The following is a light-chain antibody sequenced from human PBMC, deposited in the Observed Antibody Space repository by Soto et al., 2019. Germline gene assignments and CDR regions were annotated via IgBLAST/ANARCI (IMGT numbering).Light chain of an antibody. Sequence: DVQMTQSPSTLSGSVGDRVTITCRASQSVSGWLAWYQQKPGEAPKLLIYDASALPRGVPDRFSGSGSGTKFTLTIARLQPDDFATYYCQQYETFSGTFGPGTKVDIK. CDR1: QSVSGW. CDR3: QQYETFSGT. CDR2: DAS. V-gene: IGKV1-5*01. J-gene: IGKJ1*01.